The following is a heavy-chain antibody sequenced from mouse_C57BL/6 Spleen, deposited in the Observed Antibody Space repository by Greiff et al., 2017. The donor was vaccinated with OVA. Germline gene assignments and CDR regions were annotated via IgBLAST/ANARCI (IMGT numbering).Heavy chain of an antibody. CDR2: ISYDGSN. J-gene: IGHJ2*01. CDR1: GYSITSGYY. CDR3: ARGAGYYVDY. D-gene: IGHD2-2*01. Sequence: EVQLQQSGPGLVKPSQSLSLICSVTGYSITSGYYWNWIRQFPGNKLEWMGYISYDGSNNYNPSLKNRISITRDTSKNQFFLKLNSVTTEDTATYYCARGAGYYVDYWGQGTTLTVSS. V-gene: IGHV3-6*01.